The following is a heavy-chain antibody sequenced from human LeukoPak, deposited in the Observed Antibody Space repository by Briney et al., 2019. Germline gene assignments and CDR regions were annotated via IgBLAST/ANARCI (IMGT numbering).Heavy chain of an antibody. CDR3: AREKNYYGSGSYFDY. J-gene: IGHJ4*02. CDR2: ISSSSTYI. CDR1: GFTFSTYS. Sequence: PGGSLRLSCAASGFTFSTYSMNWGRQAPGKGLEWGSSISSSSTYIYYADSVKGRFPISRDNAKNSLFLQMNSLRAADTAAYYCAREKNYYGSGSYFDYWGQGTLVTVSS. V-gene: IGHV3-21*01. D-gene: IGHD3-10*01.